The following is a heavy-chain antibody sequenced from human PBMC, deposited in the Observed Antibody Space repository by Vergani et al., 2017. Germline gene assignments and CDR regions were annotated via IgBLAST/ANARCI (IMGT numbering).Heavy chain of an antibody. Sequence: QVQLVQSGAEVKKPGASVKVSCKASGYTFTSYYMHWVRQAPGQGLEWMGIINPSGGSTSYAQKFQGRVTMTRDTSTSTVYMELSSLRSEDTAVYYCAGGEGEMATIRKGMDVWGQGTTVTVSS. CDR1: GYTFTSYY. J-gene: IGHJ6*02. D-gene: IGHD5-24*01. CDR2: INPSGGST. V-gene: IGHV1-46*01. CDR3: AGGEGEMATIRKGMDV.